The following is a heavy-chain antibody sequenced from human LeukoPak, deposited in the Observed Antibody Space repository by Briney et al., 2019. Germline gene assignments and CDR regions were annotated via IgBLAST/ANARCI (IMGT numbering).Heavy chain of an antibody. CDR3: ARVRGEGAYYFDY. V-gene: IGHV4-59*01. CDR2: IYYSGST. D-gene: IGHD3-10*01. CDR1: GGSISSYY. J-gene: IGHJ4*02. Sequence: KPSETPSLTCTVSGGSISSYYWSWIRQPPGKGLEWIGYIYYSGSTNYNPSLKSRVTISVDTSKNQFSLKLSSVTAADTAVYYCARVRGEGAYYFDYWGQGTLVTVSS.